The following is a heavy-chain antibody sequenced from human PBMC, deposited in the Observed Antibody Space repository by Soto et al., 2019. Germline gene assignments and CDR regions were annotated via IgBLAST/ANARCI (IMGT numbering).Heavy chain of an antibody. CDR3: ARDSYEGGGFDY. J-gene: IGHJ4*02. V-gene: IGHV4-30-4*01. Sequence: SETLSLTCTVSGGSISSGDYYWSWIRQPPGKGLEWIGYIYYSGSTYYNPSLKSRVTISVDTSKNQFSLKLSSVTAADTAVYYCARDSYEGGGFDYWGQGTLVTVSS. CDR2: IYYSGST. D-gene: IGHD2-15*01. CDR1: GGSISSGDYY.